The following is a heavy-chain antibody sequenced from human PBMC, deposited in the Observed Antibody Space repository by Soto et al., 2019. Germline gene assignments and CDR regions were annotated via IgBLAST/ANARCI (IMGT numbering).Heavy chain of an antibody. D-gene: IGHD6-13*01. Sequence: QVQLQESGPGLVKPSQTLSLTCTVSGGSISSGGYYWSWIRQHPGMGLEWIGYIYYSGSTYYNPSLKSRVTISVDTSKNQFSLKLSSVTAADTAVYYCARGGGSSWNYGMDVWGQGTTVTVSS. V-gene: IGHV4-31*03. J-gene: IGHJ6*02. CDR3: ARGGGSSWNYGMDV. CDR1: GGSISSGGYY. CDR2: IYYSGST.